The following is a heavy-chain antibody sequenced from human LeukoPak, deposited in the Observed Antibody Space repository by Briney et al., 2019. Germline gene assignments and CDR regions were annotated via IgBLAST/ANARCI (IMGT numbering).Heavy chain of an antibody. D-gene: IGHD3-16*01. Sequence: GGSLRLSCAASGFTFSSYSLNWVRQAPGMGLEWISYISSTSGTIYYADSVKGRFTISRDNAKNPLYLQMNRLRAEDTAVYYCVREGGFDNWGQGTLVTVSS. J-gene: IGHJ4*02. V-gene: IGHV3-48*01. CDR2: ISSTSGTI. CDR1: GFTFSSYS. CDR3: VREGGFDN.